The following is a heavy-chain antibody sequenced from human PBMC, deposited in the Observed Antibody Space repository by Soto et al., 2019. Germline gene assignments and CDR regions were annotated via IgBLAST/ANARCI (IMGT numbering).Heavy chain of an antibody. CDR3: AKEVRGIAAAGT. D-gene: IGHD6-13*01. V-gene: IGHV3-23*01. Sequence: EVQPLESGGGLVQPGVSLRLSCAASGFTFSSYAMSWVRQAPGKGLEWVSAISGSGGSTYYADSVKGRFTISRDNSKNTLYLQMNSLRAEDTAAYYCAKEVRGIAAAGTWGQGTLVTVSS. CDR2: ISGSGGST. J-gene: IGHJ4*02. CDR1: GFTFSSYA.